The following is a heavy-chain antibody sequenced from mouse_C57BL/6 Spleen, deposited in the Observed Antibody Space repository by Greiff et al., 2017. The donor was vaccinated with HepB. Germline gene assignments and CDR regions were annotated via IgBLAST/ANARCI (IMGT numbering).Heavy chain of an antibody. Sequence: EVKVVESGGGLVKPGGSLKLSCAASGFTFSSYAMSWVRQTPEKRLEWVATISDGGSYTYYPDNVKGRFTISRDNAKNNLYLQMSHLKSEDTAMYYCAREGGITTVVASSHFDVWGTGTTVTVSS. D-gene: IGHD1-1*01. CDR3: AREGGITTVVASSHFDV. J-gene: IGHJ1*03. V-gene: IGHV5-4*01. CDR2: ISDGGSYT. CDR1: GFTFSSYA.